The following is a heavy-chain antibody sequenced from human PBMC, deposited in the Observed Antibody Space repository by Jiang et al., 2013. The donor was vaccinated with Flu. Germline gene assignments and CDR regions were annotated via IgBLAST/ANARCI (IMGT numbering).Heavy chain of an antibody. Sequence: GAEVKKPGASVKVSCKASGYTFTSYYMHWVRQAPGQGLEWMGIINPSGGSTSYAQKFQGRVTMTRDTSTSTVYMELSSLRSEDTAVYYCARDWAPYDSSGYPGYWGQGTLVTVSS. CDR3: ARDWAPYDSSGYPGY. D-gene: IGHD3-22*01. V-gene: IGHV1-46*01. J-gene: IGHJ4*02. CDR1: GYTFTSYY. CDR2: INPSGGST.